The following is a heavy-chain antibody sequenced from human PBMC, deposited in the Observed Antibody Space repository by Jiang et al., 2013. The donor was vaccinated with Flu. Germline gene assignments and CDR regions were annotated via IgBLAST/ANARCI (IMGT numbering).Heavy chain of an antibody. J-gene: IGHJ4*02. CDR1: GFTFSNYW. V-gene: IGHV3-7*03. D-gene: IGHD3-22*01. Sequence: SCAASGFTFSNYWMSWVRQAPGKGLEWVSNIKQDGSEKSYVDSVKGRFTISRDNAQNSLYLQMNSLRAEDTAIYYCASGRNSDTSAYRSLDYWGQGTLVTVSS. CDR2: IKQDGSEK. CDR3: ASGRNSDTSAYRSLDY.